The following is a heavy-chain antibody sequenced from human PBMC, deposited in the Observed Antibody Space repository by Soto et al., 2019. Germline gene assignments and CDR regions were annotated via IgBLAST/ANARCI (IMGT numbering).Heavy chain of an antibody. D-gene: IGHD6-19*01. CDR2: INPNSGGT. V-gene: IGHV1-2*02. CDR1: GYTFTGYY. CDR3: ARVKRDSSGWYLSQNWFDP. J-gene: IGHJ5*02. Sequence: ASVKVSCKASGYTFTGYYTHWVRQAPGQGLEWMGWINPNSGGTNYAQKFQGRVTMTRDTSISTAYMELSRLRSDDTAVYYCARVKRDSSGWYLSQNWFDPWGQGTLVTVSS.